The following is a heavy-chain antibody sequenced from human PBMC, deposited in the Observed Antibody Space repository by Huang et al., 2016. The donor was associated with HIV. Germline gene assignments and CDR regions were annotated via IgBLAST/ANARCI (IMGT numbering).Heavy chain of an antibody. CDR2: ITGGYSSL. Sequence: EVQLVESGGGLVQTGGSLRLSCAASGFPFSAYSMNWIRQSPGKGLEWVGSITGGYSSLAYADSVKGRFTVSRDNAKNSLFLQMNSLRAEDTAVYYCARDGGGNDFDYWGQGTLVSVSS. D-gene: IGHD2-21*01. CDR3: ARDGGGNDFDY. CDR1: GFPFSAYS. J-gene: IGHJ4*02. V-gene: IGHV3-21*02.